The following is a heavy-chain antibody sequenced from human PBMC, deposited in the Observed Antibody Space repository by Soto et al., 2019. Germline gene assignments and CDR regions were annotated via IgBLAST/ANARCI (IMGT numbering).Heavy chain of an antibody. V-gene: IGHV3-23*01. CDR1: GFTFSSYA. J-gene: IGHJ4*02. D-gene: IGHD6-13*01. Sequence: EVQLLESGGGLVQPGGSLRLSCAASGFTFSSYAMTWVRQAPGKGLEWVSAISGSGGSTDYVDSVKGRFTISRDNSENTLYLQMNSLRAEDTAVYYCADRSSWYEGDYWGQGTLVTVSS. CDR2: ISGSGGST. CDR3: ADRSSWYEGDY.